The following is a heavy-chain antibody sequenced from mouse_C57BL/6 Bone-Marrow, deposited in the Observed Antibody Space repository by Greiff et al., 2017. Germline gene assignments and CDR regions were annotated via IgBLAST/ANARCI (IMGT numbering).Heavy chain of an antibody. CDR3: ARGDGGTVVESPFAY. D-gene: IGHD1-1*01. Sequence: QVQLQQSGAELARPGASVKLSCKASGYTFTSYGISWVKQRTGQGLEWIGEIYPRSGNTYYNEKFKGKATLTADKSSSTAYMELRSLTSEDSAVYFCARGDGGTVVESPFAYWGQGTLVTVSA. CDR2: IYPRSGNT. V-gene: IGHV1-81*01. CDR1: GYTFTSYG. J-gene: IGHJ3*01.